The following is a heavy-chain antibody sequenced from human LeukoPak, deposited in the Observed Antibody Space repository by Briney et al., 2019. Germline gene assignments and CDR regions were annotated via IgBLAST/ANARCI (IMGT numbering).Heavy chain of an antibody. J-gene: IGHJ4*02. Sequence: SETLSLTCTVSGGSISTYYWTWIRQPPGKGLEWIGYIYYSGRSSYNPALNSRVTILIDTSKKQFSLKLSSVTAADTAVYYCARARGYYFDYWGQGTLVTVSS. CDR3: ARARGYYFDY. CDR2: IYYSGRS. V-gene: IGHV4-59*01. CDR1: GGSISTYY.